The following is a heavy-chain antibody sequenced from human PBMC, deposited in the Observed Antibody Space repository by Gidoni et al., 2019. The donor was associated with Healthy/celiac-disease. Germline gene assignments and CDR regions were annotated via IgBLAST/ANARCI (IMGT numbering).Heavy chain of an antibody. D-gene: IGHD2-15*01. CDR1: GYTFTSYD. CDR3: ARGLSRHGVVVAARVY. J-gene: IGHJ4*02. Sequence: QVQLVQSGAEVKKPGASVKVSCKASGYTFTSYDINWVRQATGQGLEWMGWMNPNSGNTGYAQKFQGRVTMTRNTSISTAYMELSSLRSEDTAVYYCARGLSRHGVVVAARVYWGQGTLVTVSS. V-gene: IGHV1-8*01. CDR2: MNPNSGNT.